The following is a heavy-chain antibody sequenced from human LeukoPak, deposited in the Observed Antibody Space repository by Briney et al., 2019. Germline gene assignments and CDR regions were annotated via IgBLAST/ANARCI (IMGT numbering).Heavy chain of an antibody. D-gene: IGHD6-13*01. V-gene: IGHV3-7*01. CDR3: ARDEGKGSSWLLDY. Sequence: GSLRLSCAASGFTFSSYWMSWVRQAPGKGLEWVANIKQDGSEKYYVDSVKVRFTISRDNAKNSLYLQMHSLRAEDTAVYYCARDEGKGSSWLLDYWGQGTLVTVSS. CDR2: IKQDGSEK. CDR1: GFTFSSYW. J-gene: IGHJ4*02.